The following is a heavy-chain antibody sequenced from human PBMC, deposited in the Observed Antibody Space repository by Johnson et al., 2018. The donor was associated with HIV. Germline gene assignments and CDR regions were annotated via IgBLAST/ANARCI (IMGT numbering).Heavy chain of an antibody. Sequence: VLLVESGGGLVKPGGSLRLSCAASGFTFSIYWMTWVRQAPRKGLEWVANIKQDGSEKYYVDSVKGRFTISRDNAKNSLYLQMNSLRAEDTAVYYCAREALDAFDIWGQGTMVTVSS. V-gene: IGHV3-7*01. CDR1: GFTFSIYW. CDR2: IKQDGSEK. CDR3: AREALDAFDI. J-gene: IGHJ3*02.